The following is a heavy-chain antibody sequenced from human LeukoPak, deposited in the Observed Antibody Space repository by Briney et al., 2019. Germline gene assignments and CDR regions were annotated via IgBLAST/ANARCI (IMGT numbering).Heavy chain of an antibody. D-gene: IGHD3-16*01. V-gene: IGHV1-8*03. CDR3: ARWVGSPRSSYYMDV. J-gene: IGHJ6*03. CDR2: MNPNSGNT. CDR1: GYTFNSND. Sequence: ASVKVSCKASGYTFNSNDINWVRQATGQGLEWMGWMNPNSGNTGYAQKFQGRVTIIRNTSIRTAYMELSSLRSEDTAVYYCARWVGSPRSSYYMDVWGKGTTVTVSS.